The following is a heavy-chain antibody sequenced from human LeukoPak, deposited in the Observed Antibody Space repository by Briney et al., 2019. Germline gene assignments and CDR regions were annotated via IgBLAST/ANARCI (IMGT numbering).Heavy chain of an antibody. J-gene: IGHJ4*02. V-gene: IGHV4-59*08. CDR1: GGSISSYY. Sequence: PSETLSLTCTVSGGSISSYYWSWIRQPPGKGLEWIGYIYYSGSTNYDPSLKSRVTISVDTSKNQFSLKLSSVTAADTAVYYCARGPGSPFYYDSSGYFDYWGQGTLVNVSS. CDR3: ARGPGSPFYYDSSGYFDY. D-gene: IGHD3-22*01. CDR2: IYYSGST.